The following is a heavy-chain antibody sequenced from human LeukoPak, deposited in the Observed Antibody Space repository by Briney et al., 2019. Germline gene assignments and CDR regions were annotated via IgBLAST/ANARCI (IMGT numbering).Heavy chain of an antibody. CDR1: GFTFRDLF. CDR3: VRVGSVAGSDYLDY. CDR2: SRKKAKSYTT. D-gene: IGHD6-19*01. Sequence: GSPRLSCVLSGFTFRDLFFDSVRPTPGEGLEWVGRSRKKAKSYTTDYAASVKGRFTISRDDSKNSLYLQMNSLKTEGTAVYYCVRVGSVAGSDYLDYWGQGTLVTVSS. J-gene: IGHJ4*02. V-gene: IGHV3-72*01.